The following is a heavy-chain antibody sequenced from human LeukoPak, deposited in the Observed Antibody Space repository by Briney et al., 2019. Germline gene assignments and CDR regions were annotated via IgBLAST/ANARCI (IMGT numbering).Heavy chain of an antibody. CDR1: GGTFSSYA. V-gene: IGHV1-69*05. CDR3: ARGRGIAVAGTRWFDP. Sequence: SVKVSCKASGGTFSSYAISWVRQAPGRGLEWMGRIIPIFGTANYAQKFQGRVTITTDESTSTAYMELSSLRSEDTAVYYCARGRGIAVAGTRWFDPWGQGTLVTVSS. J-gene: IGHJ5*02. CDR2: IIPIFGTA. D-gene: IGHD6-19*01.